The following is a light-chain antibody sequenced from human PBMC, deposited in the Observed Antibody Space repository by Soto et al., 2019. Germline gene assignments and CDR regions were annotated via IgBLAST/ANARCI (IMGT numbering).Light chain of an antibody. Sequence: DFQMTKSPSTLSASVGDRVTITCRASQNINNWVAWYQQKPGKAPKFLIYDASTLQRGVPSRFSGSGFGTEFSLTISSLQPDDFGSYYCQHTRTFGQGTKV. CDR2: DAS. CDR3: QHTRT. CDR1: QNINNW. J-gene: IGKJ1*01. V-gene: IGKV1-5*01.